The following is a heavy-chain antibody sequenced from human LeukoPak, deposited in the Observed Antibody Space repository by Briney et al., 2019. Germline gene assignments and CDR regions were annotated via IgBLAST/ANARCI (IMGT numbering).Heavy chain of an antibody. CDR1: GYSFTTYW. CDR3: TRAWSGYSTRYFDY. CDR2: IYPGDSDT. V-gene: IGHV5-51*01. Sequence: GESLKISCKASGYSFTTYWIGWVRQMPGEGLEYMGIIYPGDSDTRYSPSFQGQVTISADKSINTAYLQWSSLKASDTAMYYCTRAWSGYSTRYFDYWGQGTLVTVSS. J-gene: IGHJ4*02. D-gene: IGHD3-3*01.